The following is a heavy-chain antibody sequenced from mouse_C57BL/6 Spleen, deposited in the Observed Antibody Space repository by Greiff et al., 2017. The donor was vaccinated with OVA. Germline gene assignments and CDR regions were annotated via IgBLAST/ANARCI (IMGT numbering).Heavy chain of an antibody. CDR3: TRDTYGSSYDGYFDV. J-gene: IGHJ1*03. CDR2: IDPETGGT. CDR1: GYTFTDYE. Sequence: VQLQQSGAELVRPGASVTLSCKASGYTFTDYEMHWVKQTPVHGLEWIGAIDPETGGTAYNQKFKGKAILTADKSSSTAYMELRSLTSEDSAVYYWTRDTYGSSYDGYFDVWGTGTTVTVSS. D-gene: IGHD1-1*01. V-gene: IGHV1-15*01.